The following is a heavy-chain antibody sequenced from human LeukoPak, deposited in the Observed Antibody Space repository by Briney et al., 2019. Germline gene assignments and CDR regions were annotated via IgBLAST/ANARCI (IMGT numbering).Heavy chain of an antibody. CDR1: GYTFTGYY. D-gene: IGHD5-12*01. Sequence: ASVKVSCKASGYTFTGYYMHWVRQAPGQGLEWMGWINPNSGGTNYTQKFQGRVTMTRDTSISTAYMELSRLRSDDTAVYYCATPERGYSGYDFGSWGQGTLVTVSS. V-gene: IGHV1-2*02. CDR2: INPNSGGT. J-gene: IGHJ4*02. CDR3: ATPERGYSGYDFGS.